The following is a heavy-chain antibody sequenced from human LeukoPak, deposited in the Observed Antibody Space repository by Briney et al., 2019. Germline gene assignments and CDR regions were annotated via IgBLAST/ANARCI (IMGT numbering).Heavy chain of an antibody. D-gene: IGHD6-19*01. V-gene: IGHV1-18*01. Sequence: ASVKVSCKASGYTYSTYGISWVRQAPGQGLEWMGWINGYKGNTNYAQKLQGRVTMTRDTSISTAYMELSRLRSDDTAVYYCARVSRLRQQWSWFDPWGQGTLVTVSS. J-gene: IGHJ5*02. CDR2: INGYKGNT. CDR1: GYTYSTYG. CDR3: ARVSRLRQQWSWFDP.